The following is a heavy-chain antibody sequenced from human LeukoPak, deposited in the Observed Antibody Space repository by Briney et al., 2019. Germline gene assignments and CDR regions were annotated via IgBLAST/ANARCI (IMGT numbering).Heavy chain of an antibody. Sequence: GGSLRLSYAASGFTFSSYWMHWVRQAPGKGLVWVSRINSDGSSTSYADSVKGRFSISRDNANNTLYLQMNSLRAEDTAVYYCARHPTLYPDGGQGTLVTVSS. CDR3: ARHPTLYPD. V-gene: IGHV3-74*01. D-gene: IGHD2-8*01. J-gene: IGHJ4*02. CDR2: INSDGSST. CDR1: GFTFSSYW.